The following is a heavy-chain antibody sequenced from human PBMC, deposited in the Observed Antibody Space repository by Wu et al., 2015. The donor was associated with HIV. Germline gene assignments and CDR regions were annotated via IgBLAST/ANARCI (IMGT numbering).Heavy chain of an antibody. D-gene: IGHD3-10*01. CDR1: GYTFISND. V-gene: IGHV1-8*01. CDR2: MNPNSGNT. J-gene: IGHJ5*02. CDR3: ARGYYGSGSYYPFDP. Sequence: QVQLVQSGAEVKKPGASVKISCKASGYTFISNDINWVRQAAGQGPEWMGWMNPNSGNTGYAQKFQGRITMTRNTSIRTAYMELSSLRSEDTAVYYCARGYYGSGSYYPFDPWGQGTLVTVSS.